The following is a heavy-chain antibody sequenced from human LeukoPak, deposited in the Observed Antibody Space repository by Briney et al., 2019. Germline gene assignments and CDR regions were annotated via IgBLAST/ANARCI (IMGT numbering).Heavy chain of an antibody. V-gene: IGHV4-4*07. Sequence: PSETLSLTCTVSGGSISSYYWSWIRQPAGKGLEWIGRIYTSGSTNYNPSLKSRVTMSVDTSKNQFSLKLSSVTAADTAVYYCARDGYDILTGYYNWFDPWGQGTLVTVSP. J-gene: IGHJ5*02. CDR3: ARDGYDILTGYYNWFDP. CDR2: IYTSGST. CDR1: GGSISSYY. D-gene: IGHD3-9*01.